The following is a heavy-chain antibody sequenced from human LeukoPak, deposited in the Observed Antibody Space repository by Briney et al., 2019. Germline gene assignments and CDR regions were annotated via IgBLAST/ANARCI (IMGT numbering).Heavy chain of an antibody. CDR3: VRLRRNNDRSGYYYYYDY. D-gene: IGHD3-22*01. CDR1: GYTFSDFS. J-gene: IGHJ4*02. CDR2: ISVRSNYR. V-gene: IGHV3-21*01. Sequence: GGSLTLSCAASGYTFSDFSVNWVRQAPGKGLEWVSSISVRSNYRYYADSVRGRFTISRDDARDSLILQMNSLRAEDTAVYFCVRLRRNNDRSGYYYYYDYWGQGTLVTVSS.